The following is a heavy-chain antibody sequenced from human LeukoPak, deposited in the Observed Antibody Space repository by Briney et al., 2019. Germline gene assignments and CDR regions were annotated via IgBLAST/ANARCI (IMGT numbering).Heavy chain of an antibody. CDR3: ARGKYDYFDY. J-gene: IGHJ4*02. V-gene: IGHV4-59*08. D-gene: IGHD2/OR15-2a*01. Sequence: SETLSLTCTVSGGSISSYYWSWIRQPPGKGLEWIGYIYYSGSTYYNPSLKSRVTISVDTSKNQFSLKLSSVTAADTAVYYCARGKYDYFDYWGQGTLVTVSS. CDR2: IYYSGST. CDR1: GGSISSYY.